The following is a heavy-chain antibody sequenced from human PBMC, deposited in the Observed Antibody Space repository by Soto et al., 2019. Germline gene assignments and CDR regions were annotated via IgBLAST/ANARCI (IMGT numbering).Heavy chain of an antibody. CDR3: AKGEHYQLLGYYYYGMDV. J-gene: IGHJ6*02. V-gene: IGHV3-23*01. CDR2: ISGSGGST. D-gene: IGHD2-2*01. Sequence: GGSLRLSCAASGFTFSSYAMSWVRQAPGKGLEWVSAISGSGGSTYYADSVKGRFTISRDNSKNTLYLQMNSLRAEDTAVYYCAKGEHYQLLGYYYYGMDVWGQGTTVTVSS. CDR1: GFTFSSYA.